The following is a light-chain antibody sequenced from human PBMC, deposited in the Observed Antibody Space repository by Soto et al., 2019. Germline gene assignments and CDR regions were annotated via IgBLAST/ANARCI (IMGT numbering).Light chain of an antibody. CDR1: QSVLYTSNNLNY. Sequence: DIVMIQSPASLAVSLGERATINCQSSQSVLYTSNNLNYLGWYQQKPGQPPKLLIYSASTRESGVPGRFSGSGSGTDFSLTISSLQPEDVAVYYCQQHIFRPFAFGPVTNVDI. CDR2: SAS. CDR3: QQHIFRPFA. V-gene: IGKV4-1*01. J-gene: IGKJ3*01.